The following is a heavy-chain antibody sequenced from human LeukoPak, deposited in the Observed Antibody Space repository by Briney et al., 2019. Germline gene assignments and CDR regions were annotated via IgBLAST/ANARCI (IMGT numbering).Heavy chain of an antibody. Sequence: SETLSLTCAVYGGSFSGYYWSWIRQPPGKGLEWIGEINHSGSTNYNPSLKSRVTISVDTSKNQFSLKLSSVTAADTAVYYCARGRRSNSNWFDPWGQGTLVTVSS. D-gene: IGHD1-1*01. J-gene: IGHJ5*02. CDR3: ARGRRSNSNWFDP. CDR1: GGSFSGYY. V-gene: IGHV4-34*01. CDR2: INHSGST.